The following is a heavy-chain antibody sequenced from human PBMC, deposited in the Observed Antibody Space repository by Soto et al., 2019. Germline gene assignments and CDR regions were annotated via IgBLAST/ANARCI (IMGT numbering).Heavy chain of an antibody. J-gene: IGHJ4*02. CDR1: GGSISSYY. Sequence: QVQLQESGPGLVKPSETLSLTCTVSGGSISSYYWSWIRQPPGKGLEWIGYIYYSGSTNYNPSLKTRVTLSVDTSENQFSLRLSSVTAADTAVYYCASGWGGSLDYWGQGTLVTVSS. V-gene: IGHV4-59*01. D-gene: IGHD1-26*01. CDR2: IYYSGST. CDR3: ASGWGGSLDY.